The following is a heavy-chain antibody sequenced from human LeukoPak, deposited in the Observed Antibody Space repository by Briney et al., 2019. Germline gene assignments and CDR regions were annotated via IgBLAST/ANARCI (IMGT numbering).Heavy chain of an antibody. Sequence: GGSLRLSCVASGFTVSSKYMSWVRQAPGKGPVWISHISSGDGTNIGYADSVKGRFTISRDNAKNTLYLQMNSLGVEDTAVYYCARDFVWGKGYWGQGILVTVSS. D-gene: IGHD3-16*01. V-gene: IGHV3-74*01. CDR3: ARDFVWGKGY. J-gene: IGHJ4*02. CDR1: GFTVSSKY. CDR2: ISSGDGTNI.